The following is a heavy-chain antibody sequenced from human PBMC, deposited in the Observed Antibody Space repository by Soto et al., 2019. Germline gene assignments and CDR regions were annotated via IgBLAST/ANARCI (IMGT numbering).Heavy chain of an antibody. V-gene: IGHV3-7*01. CDR2: IKHDGSET. CDR3: AREKRANGVFDY. CDR1: GFTFSNYW. J-gene: IGHJ4*02. D-gene: IGHD4-17*01. Sequence: EVQLVESGGGLVHPGESLRLSCEASGFTFSNYWMAWVRQTPGGGLEWVANIKHDGSETYFLGSVNGPFTISRDNTKNSVFLQMGSLTVEDTAVYYCAREKRANGVFDYWGQGTRVTVSS.